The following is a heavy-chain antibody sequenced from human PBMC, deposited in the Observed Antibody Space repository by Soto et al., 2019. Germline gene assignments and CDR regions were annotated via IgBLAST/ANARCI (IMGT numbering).Heavy chain of an antibody. CDR3: ARENHKSVMIDFDY. CDR1: GFTFRIYT. CDR2: ISDAGGGT. Sequence: GGSLRLSCSASGFTFRIYTMLWVRQAPGKGLEYVSAISDAGGGTYYADSVKGRFTISRDDPKNTVYLQMNSLRAEDTAVYYCARENHKSVMIDFDYWGQGTLVTVSS. V-gene: IGHV3-64*04. J-gene: IGHJ4*02. D-gene: IGHD3-22*01.